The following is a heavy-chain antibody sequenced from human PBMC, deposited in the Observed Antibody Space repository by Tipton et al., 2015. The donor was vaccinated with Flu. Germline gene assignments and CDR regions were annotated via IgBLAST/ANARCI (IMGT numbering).Heavy chain of an antibody. V-gene: IGHV4-61*02. CDR1: GDSISIGSLY. D-gene: IGHD3-10*01. Sequence: TLSLTCNVSGDSISIGSLYWNWIRQPAGKALEWIGRIYTTGSTTYNPSLKSRVTISLDTSKNQYSLKLSSVTAADTAVYYCARGSGSGTYMIFDFWGQGTLVTDSS. J-gene: IGHJ5*01. CDR2: IYTTGST. CDR3: ARGSGSGTYMIFDF.